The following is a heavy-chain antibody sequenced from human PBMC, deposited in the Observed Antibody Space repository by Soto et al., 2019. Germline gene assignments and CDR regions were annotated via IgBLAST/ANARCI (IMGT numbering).Heavy chain of an antibody. D-gene: IGHD3-10*01. CDR2: ISAYNGNT. J-gene: IGHJ6*02. Sequence: QVQLVQSGAEVKKPGASVKVSCKASGYTFTSYGISWVRQAPGQGLEWMGWISAYNGNTNYAQKLQGRVTMTTDTSTSTAYMELRSLRSDDTAVYYCARDPPLLWFGGMDKYYYYGMDVWGQGTTVTVSS. CDR3: ARDPPLLWFGGMDKYYYYGMDV. V-gene: IGHV1-18*01. CDR1: GYTFTSYG.